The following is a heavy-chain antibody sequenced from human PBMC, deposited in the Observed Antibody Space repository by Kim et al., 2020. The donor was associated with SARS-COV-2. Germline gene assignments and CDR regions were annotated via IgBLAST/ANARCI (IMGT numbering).Heavy chain of an antibody. CDR3: ARDTPTMATIY. CDR2: T. V-gene: IGHV3-66*01. D-gene: IGHD5-18*01. J-gene: IGHJ4*02. Sequence: TYDADPEKDRFTIYRDNSKNPLYLQVTSLRAEDTAVYYCARDTPTMATIYWGKGTLVTVSS.